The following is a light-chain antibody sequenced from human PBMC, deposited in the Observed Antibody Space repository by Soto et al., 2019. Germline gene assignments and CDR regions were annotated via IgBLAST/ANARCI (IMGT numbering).Light chain of an antibody. CDR3: CSYAGSTTWV. Sequence: QSALTQPASVSGSPGQSITISCTGTSSDVGTYNLVSWYQQHPGKAPKLMIYDVSKRPSGVSNRFSGSKSANTASLTISGLQAEDEADYYCCSYAGSTTWVFGGGTKVTVL. V-gene: IGLV2-23*02. CDR1: SSDVGTYNL. CDR2: DVS. J-gene: IGLJ3*02.